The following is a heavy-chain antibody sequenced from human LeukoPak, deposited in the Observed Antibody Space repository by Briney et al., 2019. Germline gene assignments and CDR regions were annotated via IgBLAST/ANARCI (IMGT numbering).Heavy chain of an antibody. J-gene: IGHJ5*02. Sequence: TGGSLRLSCAASGFTFDDYGMSWVRQAPGKGLEWVSGINWNGGSTGYADSVKGRFTISRDNAKNSLYLQMNSLRAEDTALYYCARETFSNYSNWFDPWGQGTLVTVSS. CDR3: ARETFSNYSNWFDP. CDR1: GFTFDDYG. CDR2: INWNGGST. V-gene: IGHV3-20*04. D-gene: IGHD4-11*01.